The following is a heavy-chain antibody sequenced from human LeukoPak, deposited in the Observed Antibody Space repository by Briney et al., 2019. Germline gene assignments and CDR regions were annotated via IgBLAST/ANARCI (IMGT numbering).Heavy chain of an antibody. CDR2: ISASGGST. V-gene: IGHV3-23*01. CDR1: GFTFNSSA. J-gene: IGHJ4*02. D-gene: IGHD2-21*02. CDR3: AKSDKETLLSFGY. Sequence: PGGSLRLSCAAPGFTFNSSAMSWVRQAPGKGLEWLSVISASGGSTYYADSVQGRFTISRDNSKNTLYLQMNSLRAADTAVYFCAKSDKETLLSFGYWGQGTLVTVSS.